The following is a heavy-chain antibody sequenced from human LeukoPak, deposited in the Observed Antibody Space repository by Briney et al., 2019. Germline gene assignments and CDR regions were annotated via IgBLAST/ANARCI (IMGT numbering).Heavy chain of an antibody. V-gene: IGHV3-21*04. CDR3: TKEGHYYGSGSYYFPLDY. CDR2: ISSSSSYI. D-gene: IGHD3-10*01. CDR1: GFTFSGYS. J-gene: IGHJ4*02. Sequence: GGSLRLSCAASGFTFSGYSMNWVRQAPGKGLEWVSSISSSSSYIYYADSVKGRFTISRDNSKNTLYLQMNSLRAEDTAVYYCTKEGHYYGSGSYYFPLDYWGQGTLVTVSS.